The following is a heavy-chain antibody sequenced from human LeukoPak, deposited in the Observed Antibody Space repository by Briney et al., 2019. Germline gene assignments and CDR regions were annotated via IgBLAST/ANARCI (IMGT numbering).Heavy chain of an antibody. D-gene: IGHD3-10*01. CDR1: GFTFSSYA. CDR3: ARGLFIWFGEFPPFDY. Sequence: PGGSLRLSCAASGFTFSSYAMHWVRQAPGKGLEWVAVISYDGSNKYYADSVKGRFTISRDNAKNSLYLQMNSLRAEDTAVYYCARGLFIWFGEFPPFDYWGQGTLVTVSS. J-gene: IGHJ4*02. CDR2: ISYDGSNK. V-gene: IGHV3-30-3*01.